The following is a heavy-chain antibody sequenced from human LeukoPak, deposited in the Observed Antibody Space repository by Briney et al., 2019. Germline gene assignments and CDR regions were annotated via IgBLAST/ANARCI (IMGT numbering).Heavy chain of an antibody. CDR1: GFTFSSYE. CDR2: ISSSGSTI. Sequence: PGGSLRLSCAASGFTFSSYEMNWVRQAPGKGLEWVSYISSSGSTIYYADSVKGRFTISRDNAKNSLYLQMNSLRAEDTAVYYCARALYDYGVFLDYYYMDVWGKGTTVTISS. CDR3: ARALYDYGVFLDYYYMDV. J-gene: IGHJ6*03. D-gene: IGHD4-17*01. V-gene: IGHV3-48*03.